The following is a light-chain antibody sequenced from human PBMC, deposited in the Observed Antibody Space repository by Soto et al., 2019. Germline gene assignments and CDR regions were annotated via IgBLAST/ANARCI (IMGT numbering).Light chain of an antibody. J-gene: IGLJ3*02. V-gene: IGLV2-8*01. CDR1: SSDVGAYNY. CDR2: DVT. Sequence: QSALTQPPSASGSPGQSVTISCTGTSSDVGAYNYVSWYQQHPGKAPKLVVYDVTKRPSGVPDRFSGSKSGNTASLTVSGRQAEDEADYYCSSYAGSDNLVFGGGTKLTVL. CDR3: SSYAGSDNLV.